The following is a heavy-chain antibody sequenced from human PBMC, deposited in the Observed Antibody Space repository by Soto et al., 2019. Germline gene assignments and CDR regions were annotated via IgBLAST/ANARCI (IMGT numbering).Heavy chain of an antibody. V-gene: IGHV4-34*01. CDR1: GGSFSGYY. CDR3: ASFEPEDYDAFDI. D-gene: IGHD3-9*01. CDR2: INHSGST. J-gene: IGHJ3*02. Sequence: SETLSLTCAVYGGSFSGYYWSWIRKPPGKGLEWIGEINHSGSTNYNPSLKSRVTISVDTSKNQFSLKLSSVTAADTAVYYCASFEPEDYDAFDIWGQGTMVTVSS.